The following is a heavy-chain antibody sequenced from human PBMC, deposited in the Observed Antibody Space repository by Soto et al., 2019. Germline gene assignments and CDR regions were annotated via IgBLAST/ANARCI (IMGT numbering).Heavy chain of an antibody. CDR3: AKGYDSSGYYNY. Sequence: SETLSLTCTVSGGSISSGDYYLRWIRQPPGKGLEWIGYIYYSGSTYYNPSLKSRVTISVDTSKNQFSLKLSSVTAADTAVYYCAKGYDSSGYYNYWGQGTLVTVSS. V-gene: IGHV4-30-4*01. J-gene: IGHJ4*02. CDR2: IYYSGST. CDR1: GGSISSGDYY. D-gene: IGHD3-22*01.